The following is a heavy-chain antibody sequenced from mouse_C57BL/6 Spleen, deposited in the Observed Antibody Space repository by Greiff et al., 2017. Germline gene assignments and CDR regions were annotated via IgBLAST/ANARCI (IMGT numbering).Heavy chain of an antibody. Sequence: VKLVESGAELVRPGASVKLSCTASGFTFTDYYINWVKQRPGQGLEWIARIYPGSGNTYYNEKFKGKATLTAEKSSSTAYMQLSSLTSEDSAVYVCARLDCHYWGQGTSVTVSS. J-gene: IGHJ4*01. V-gene: IGHV1-76*01. CDR3: ARLDCHY. CDR2: IYPGSGNT. CDR1: GFTFTDYY.